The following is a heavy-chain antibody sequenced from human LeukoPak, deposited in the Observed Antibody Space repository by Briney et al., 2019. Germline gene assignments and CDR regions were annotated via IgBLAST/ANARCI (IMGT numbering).Heavy chain of an antibody. Sequence: NSSETLSLTCTVSGGSISSSSYYWGWIRQPPGKGLEWIGSIYYSGSTYYNPSLKSRVTISVDTSKNQFSLKLSSVTAADTAVYYCATLVAGQFDYWGQGTLVTVSS. CDR3: ATLVAGQFDY. D-gene: IGHD6-19*01. J-gene: IGHJ4*02. CDR1: GGSISSSSYY. CDR2: IYYSGST. V-gene: IGHV4-39*07.